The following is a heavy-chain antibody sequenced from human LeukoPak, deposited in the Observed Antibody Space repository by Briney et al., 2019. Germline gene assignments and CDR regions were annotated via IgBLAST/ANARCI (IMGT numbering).Heavy chain of an antibody. V-gene: IGHV1-2*02. D-gene: IGHD5-18*01. CDR2: INPNSGGT. J-gene: IGHJ4*02. Sequence: ASVKVSCKASGYTFTGYYMHWVRQAPGQGLEWMGWINPNSGGTNYAQKFQGRVTMTRDTSISTAYMELSRLRSDDTAVYYCARSLLRGYSYGYPDYWGRGTLVTVSS. CDR1: GYTFTGYY. CDR3: ARSLLRGYSYGYPDY.